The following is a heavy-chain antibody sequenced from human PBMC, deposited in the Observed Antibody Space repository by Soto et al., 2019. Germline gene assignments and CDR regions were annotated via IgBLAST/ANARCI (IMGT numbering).Heavy chain of an antibody. D-gene: IGHD3-9*01. CDR1: GGSFSGYY. J-gene: IGHJ6*02. CDR3: AGVRYFDWLLYHYYYYYGMDV. V-gene: IGHV4-34*01. CDR2: INHSGST. Sequence: SETLSLTCSVYGGSFSGYYWSWIRQPPGKWLEWIGEINHSGSTNYNPSLKSRVTISVDTSKNQFSLKLSSVTAADTAVYYCAGVRYFDWLLYHYYYYYGMDVWGQGTTVTVSS.